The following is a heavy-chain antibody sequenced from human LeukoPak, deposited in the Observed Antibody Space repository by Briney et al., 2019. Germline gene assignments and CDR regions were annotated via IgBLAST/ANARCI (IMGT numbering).Heavy chain of an antibody. CDR2: ISGTGGRT. V-gene: IGHV3-23*01. CDR1: GFTFSSYA. D-gene: IGHD3-16*01. CDR3: AKGLHGGVGYGVDV. Sequence: RPGGSLRLSCAASGFTFSSYAMSWVRQAPGKGLEWVSSISGTGGRTYSADSVKGRFTISRDNSKNTLYLQMKNLRVEHTAVYYCAKGLHGGVGYGVDVWGQGTTVSVSS. J-gene: IGHJ6*02.